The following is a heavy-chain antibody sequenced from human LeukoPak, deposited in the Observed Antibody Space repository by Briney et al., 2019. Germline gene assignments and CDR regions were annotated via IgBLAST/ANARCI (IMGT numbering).Heavy chain of an antibody. J-gene: IGHJ4*02. D-gene: IGHD3/OR15-3a*01. Sequence: PGGSLRPSCAASGFTFSTYSMNWVRQAPGKGLEWVSYISTGSSAVYYADSVKGRFTISRDNAKDSLYLQMNSLRDEDTAVYFCARDQDFAFDYWGQGTLVTVSS. CDR2: ISTGSSAV. CDR1: GFTFSTYS. V-gene: IGHV3-48*02. CDR3: ARDQDFAFDY.